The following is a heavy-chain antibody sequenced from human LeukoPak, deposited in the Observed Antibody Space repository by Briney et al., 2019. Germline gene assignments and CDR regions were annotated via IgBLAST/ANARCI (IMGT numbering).Heavy chain of an antibody. V-gene: IGHV4-59*01. Sequence: SETLSLTCTVSGASISSYYWSWIRHPPGKVLEWIGYIDSSGSTNYNTTLKSRVTISVDTSKNQLSLKLASVTAADTAVYYCARVEEGYGSGRRENYYYYYMDVWGKGTTVTISS. D-gene: IGHD3-10*01. CDR2: IDSSGST. CDR3: ARVEEGYGSGRRENYYYYYMDV. J-gene: IGHJ6*03. CDR1: GASISSYY.